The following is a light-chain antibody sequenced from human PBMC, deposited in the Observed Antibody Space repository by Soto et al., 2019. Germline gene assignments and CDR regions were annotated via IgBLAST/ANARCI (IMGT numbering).Light chain of an antibody. J-gene: IGLJ2*01. CDR1: NSNIGAGSE. V-gene: IGLV1-40*01. Sequence: QSVLTQPPSVSGAPGQRVSISCTGSNSNIGAGSEVHWYQQVPGTAPKLLISGNNYRPSGVPDRFSASKSATSASLAITGLQPEDEADYYCQSSDSSLSGSKVFGGGTKVTVL. CDR3: QSSDSSLSGSKV. CDR2: GNN.